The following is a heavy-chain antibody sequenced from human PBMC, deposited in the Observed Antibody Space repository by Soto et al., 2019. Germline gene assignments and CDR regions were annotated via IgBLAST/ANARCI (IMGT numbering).Heavy chain of an antibody. CDR1: GYTFTSYD. J-gene: IGHJ6*03. V-gene: IGHV1-8*01. CDR2: MNPNSGNT. CDR3: ARAPPGYSSGWYPNYYHYYYMDV. D-gene: IGHD6-19*01. Sequence: ASVKVSCKASGYTFTSYDINWVRQATGQGLEWMGWMNPNSGNTGYAQKFQGRVTMTRNTSISTAYMELSSLRSEDTAVYYCARAPPGYSSGWYPNYYHYYYMDVWGKGTTVTVSS.